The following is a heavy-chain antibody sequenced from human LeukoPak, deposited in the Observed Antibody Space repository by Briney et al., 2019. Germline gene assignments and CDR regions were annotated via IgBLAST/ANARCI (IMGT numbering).Heavy chain of an antibody. CDR3: ARGRLSTVVSPLWD. CDR2: INPSGGGT. J-gene: IGHJ4*02. V-gene: IGHV1-46*01. D-gene: IGHD4-23*01. CDR1: GYTFTTYY. Sequence: ASVKVSCKASGYTFTTYYIHWVRQAPGQGLEWMGIINPSGGGTAYAQKFQGRVTMTRDTSTSTVYMELSSLRSEDTAVYYCARGRLSTVVSPLWDWGQGTLVTVSS.